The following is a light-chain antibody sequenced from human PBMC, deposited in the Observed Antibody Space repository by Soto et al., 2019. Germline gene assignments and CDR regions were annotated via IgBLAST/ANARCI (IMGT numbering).Light chain of an antibody. CDR3: QQFNSYPIT. Sequence: AIQVTQSPSSLSASVGDRVTITCRASQDIRGALAWYQQKPGNPPRLLIYDVSTLESGVPSRFSGSSSGTEFTLTISSLQSEDFGTYLCQQFNSYPITFGHGTRLEIK. J-gene: IGKJ5*01. CDR1: QDIRGA. CDR2: DVS. V-gene: IGKV1-13*02.